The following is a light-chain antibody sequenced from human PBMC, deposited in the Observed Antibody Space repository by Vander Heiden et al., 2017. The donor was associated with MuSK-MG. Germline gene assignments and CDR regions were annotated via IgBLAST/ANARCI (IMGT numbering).Light chain of an antibody. J-gene: IGKJ3*01. V-gene: IGKV3-11*01. CDR2: DAS. CDR3: QQRSNWQT. Sequence: EIVLTQSTATLSLSPGERATLSCRASQSVSSYLAWYQQKPGQAPRLLIYDASNRATGIPARFSGSGSGTDFTLTISSLEPEDFAVYYCQQRSNWQTFGPGTKVDIK. CDR1: QSVSSY.